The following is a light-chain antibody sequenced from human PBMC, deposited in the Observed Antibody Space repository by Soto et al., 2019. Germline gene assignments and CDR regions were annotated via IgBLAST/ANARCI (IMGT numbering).Light chain of an antibody. CDR2: EVS. Sequence: QSALTQPPSASGSPGQSVTISCTGTSSDVGSYNYVSWYQQHPGKAPKLMIYEVSKRPSGVPDRFSGSKSGNTASLTVSGLQAEDEADYYCNSYAGSNNWNFGTGTKLTVL. V-gene: IGLV2-8*01. CDR3: NSYAGSNNWN. CDR1: SSDVGSYNY. J-gene: IGLJ1*01.